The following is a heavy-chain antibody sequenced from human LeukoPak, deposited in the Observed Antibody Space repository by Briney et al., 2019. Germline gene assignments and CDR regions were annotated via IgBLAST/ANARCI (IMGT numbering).Heavy chain of an antibody. D-gene: IGHD1-1*01. V-gene: IGHV4-34*01. CDR1: GGSFSRYY. CDR2: INHRGDT. Sequence: PSETLSLTCAVYGGSFSRYYWSWIRQSPGKGLEWIAEINHRGDTNYNPSVKSRVTISVDTSKDQFSLKVTSLTAADTAVYFCARGPTISETGYFDYWGQGTLVTVSS. CDR3: ARGPTISETGYFDY. J-gene: IGHJ4*03.